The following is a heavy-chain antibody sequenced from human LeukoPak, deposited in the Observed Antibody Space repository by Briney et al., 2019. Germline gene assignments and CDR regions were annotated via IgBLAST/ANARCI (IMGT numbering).Heavy chain of an antibody. V-gene: IGHV1-2*02. CDR2: INPNSGGT. J-gene: IGHJ6*02. CDR1: GYTFTGCY. CDR3: ARVNYYYGSGSYSYYYGMDV. Sequence: GASVKVSCRASGYTFTGCYMHWVRQAPGQGLEWMGWINPNSGGTGCAQKFQGRVTVARDTSIGTAYMELSRLRSDDTAVYYCARVNYYYGSGSYSYYYGMDVGGQGTTVTVSS. D-gene: IGHD3-10*01.